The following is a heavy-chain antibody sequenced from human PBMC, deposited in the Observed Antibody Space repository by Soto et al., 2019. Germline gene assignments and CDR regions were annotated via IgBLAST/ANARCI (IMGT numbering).Heavy chain of an antibody. D-gene: IGHD6-19*01. Sequence: SLRLSCAASGFTFSSYAMHWVRQAPGKGLEWVAVISYDGSNKYYADSVKGRFTISRDNSKNTLYLQMNSLRAEDTAVYYCARDNPVAGLDYWGQGTLVTVSS. CDR2: ISYDGSNK. J-gene: IGHJ4*02. CDR3: ARDNPVAGLDY. V-gene: IGHV3-30-3*01. CDR1: GFTFSSYA.